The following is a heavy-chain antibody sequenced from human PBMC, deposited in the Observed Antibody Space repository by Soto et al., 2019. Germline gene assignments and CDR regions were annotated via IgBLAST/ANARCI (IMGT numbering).Heavy chain of an antibody. J-gene: IGHJ4*02. CDR3: ARSSCTNGVCSLGY. D-gene: IGHD2-8*01. V-gene: IGHV1-2*04. CDR1: GYTFTGYY. Sequence: GASVKVSCKASGYTFTGYYMHWVRQAPGQGLEWMGWINPNSGGTNYAQKFQGWVTMTRDTSISTAYMELSRLRSDDTAVYYCARSSCTNGVCSLGYWGQGTLVPVSS. CDR2: INPNSGGT.